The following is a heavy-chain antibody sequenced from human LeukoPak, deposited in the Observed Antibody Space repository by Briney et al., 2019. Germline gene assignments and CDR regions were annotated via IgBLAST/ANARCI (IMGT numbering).Heavy chain of an antibody. CDR1: GGSISSYY. CDR2: IYYSGST. Sequence: PSETLSLTCTVSGGSISSYYWSWIRQPPGKGLEWIGYIYYSGSTYYNPSLKSRVTISVDTSKNQFSLKLSSVTAADTAVYYCARVSLEWFADYWGQGTLVTVSS. CDR3: ARVSLEWFADY. D-gene: IGHD3-3*01. J-gene: IGHJ4*02. V-gene: IGHV4-59*12.